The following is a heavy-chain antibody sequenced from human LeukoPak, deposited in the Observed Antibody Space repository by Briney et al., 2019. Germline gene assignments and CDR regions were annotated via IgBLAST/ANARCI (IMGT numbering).Heavy chain of an antibody. CDR1: GFTFGDYA. V-gene: IGHV3-49*04. CDR3: TRDQTPYY. Sequence: PGGSLRLSCTASGFTFGDYAMTWVPQAPGKGLEWVGFIASETYGGTAEYAASVKGRFTISRDDSKSIAYLQMNSLKTEDTAVYYCTRDQTPYYWGQGTLVTVSS. J-gene: IGHJ4*02. CDR2: IASETYGGTA.